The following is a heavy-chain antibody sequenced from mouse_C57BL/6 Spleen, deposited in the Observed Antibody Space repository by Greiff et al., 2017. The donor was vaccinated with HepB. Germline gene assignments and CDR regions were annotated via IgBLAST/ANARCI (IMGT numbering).Heavy chain of an antibody. V-gene: IGHV1-53*01. CDR2: INPSNGGT. CDR3: AREEIYYGNYWYFDV. Sequence: QVQLQQPGTELVKPGASGYTFTSYWMHWVKQRPGQGLEWIGNINPSNGGTNYNEKFKSKATLTVDKSSSTAYMQLSSLTSEDSAVYYCAREEIYYGNYWYFDVWGTGTTVTVSS. J-gene: IGHJ1*03. D-gene: IGHD2-1*01. CDR1: GYTFTSYW.